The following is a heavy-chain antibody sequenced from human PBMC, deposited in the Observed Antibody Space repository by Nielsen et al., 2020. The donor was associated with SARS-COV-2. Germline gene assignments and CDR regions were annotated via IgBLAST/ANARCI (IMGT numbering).Heavy chain of an antibody. Sequence: ASVKVSCKASGYTFTSYGISWVRQAPGQGLEWMGWISAYNGNTNYAQKFQGRVTMTRNTSISTAYMELSSLRSEDTAVYYCARGQDYGDYKIDPDPWGQGTLVTVSS. D-gene: IGHD4-17*01. CDR2: ISAYNGNT. CDR1: GYTFTSYG. CDR3: ARGQDYGDYKIDPDP. V-gene: IGHV1-18*01. J-gene: IGHJ5*02.